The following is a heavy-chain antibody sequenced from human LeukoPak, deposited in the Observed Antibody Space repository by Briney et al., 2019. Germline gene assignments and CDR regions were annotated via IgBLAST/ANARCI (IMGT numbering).Heavy chain of an antibody. D-gene: IGHD6-6*01. Sequence: ASVKVSCKASGYTFTDYSMHWVRQAPGQGLEWMGWINPNSGGTNYAQKFQGRVTMTRDTSISTAYMELSRLRSDDTAVYYCARSAAARYNWFDPWGQGTLVTVSS. V-gene: IGHV1-2*02. J-gene: IGHJ5*02. CDR1: GYTFTDYS. CDR3: ARSAAARYNWFDP. CDR2: INPNSGGT.